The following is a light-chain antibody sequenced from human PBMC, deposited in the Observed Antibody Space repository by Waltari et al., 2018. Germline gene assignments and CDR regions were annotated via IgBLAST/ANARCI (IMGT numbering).Light chain of an antibody. CDR2: DAS. Sequence: EVVLTQSPGTLSLSPGERATLPCRASQSVNKYLAWYQQKPGQAPRLLIYDASIRTTGITDRFSGSWSGTDYSLTISRLEPEDFAVYYCQKYGTLPATFGQGTKVEIK. CDR1: QSVNKY. V-gene: IGKV3-20*01. J-gene: IGKJ1*01. CDR3: QKYGTLPAT.